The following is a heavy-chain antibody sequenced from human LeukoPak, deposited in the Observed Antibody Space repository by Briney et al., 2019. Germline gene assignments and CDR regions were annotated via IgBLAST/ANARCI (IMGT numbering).Heavy chain of an antibody. D-gene: IGHD1-14*01. CDR1: GGSFSGYY. CDR3: ASLGTGTTVDY. CDR2: INHSGST. J-gene: IGHJ4*02. Sequence: SETLSLTCAVYGGSFSGYYWSWIRQPPGKGLEWIGEINHSGSTNYNPSLKSRVTISVDTSKNQFSLKLSSVTAADTAVYYCASLGTGTTVDYWGQGTLVTVSS. V-gene: IGHV4-34*01.